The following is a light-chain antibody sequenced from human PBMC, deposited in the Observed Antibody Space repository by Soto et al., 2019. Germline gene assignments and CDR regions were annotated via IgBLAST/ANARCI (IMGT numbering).Light chain of an antibody. V-gene: IGKV3D-20*02. CDR3: QQRYNWPVT. CDR2: ATS. Sequence: DIVLTQSPGTLSLSPGERATLSCRASQSVSSSYLAWYQQKPGQAPRLLIYATSNRATGIPARFSGSGSGTDFTLTISSLEPEDFSVYYCQQRYNWPVTFGQGTLLEIK. J-gene: IGKJ5*01. CDR1: QSVSSSY.